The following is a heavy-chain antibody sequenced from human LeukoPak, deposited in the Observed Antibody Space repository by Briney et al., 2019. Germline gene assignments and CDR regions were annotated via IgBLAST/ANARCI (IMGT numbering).Heavy chain of an antibody. J-gene: IGHJ4*02. CDR2: IYYSGST. V-gene: IGHV4-59*01. CDR1: GGSISSYY. D-gene: IGHD3-22*01. Sequence: SETLSLTCTVSGGSISSYYWSWIRQPPGEGLEWIGYIYYSGSTNYNPSLKSRVTISVDTSKNQFSLKLSSVTAADTAVYYCAGASYDSSGVHWGQGTLVTVSS. CDR3: AGASYDSSGVH.